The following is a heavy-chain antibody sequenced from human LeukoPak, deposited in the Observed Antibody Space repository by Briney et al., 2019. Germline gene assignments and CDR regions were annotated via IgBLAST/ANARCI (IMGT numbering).Heavy chain of an antibody. CDR2: IYYSGIT. CDR1: GGSISSSY. J-gene: IGHJ4*02. Sequence: KPSETPSLTCTVSGGSISSSYWSWIRQPPGKGLEWIGYIYYSGITNYNPSLKSRVTISLDTSKNQFSLKLNSVTAADTAVYYCARASGAFDYWGQGALVTVSS. CDR3: ARASGAFDY. V-gene: IGHV4-59*01.